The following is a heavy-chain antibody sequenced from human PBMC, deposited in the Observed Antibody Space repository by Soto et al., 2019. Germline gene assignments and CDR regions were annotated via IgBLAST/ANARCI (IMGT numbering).Heavy chain of an antibody. Sequence: GESLKISCKGSGYSFTSYWIGWLRQMPGKGLEWMGIIYPGDSDTRYSPSFQGQVTISADKSISTAYLQWSSLKASDTAMYYCASKGIAAAGTLGDAFDLWGQGTMVTVSS. CDR3: ASKGIAAAGTLGDAFDL. D-gene: IGHD6-13*01. J-gene: IGHJ3*01. CDR2: IYPGDSDT. V-gene: IGHV5-51*01. CDR1: GYSFTSYW.